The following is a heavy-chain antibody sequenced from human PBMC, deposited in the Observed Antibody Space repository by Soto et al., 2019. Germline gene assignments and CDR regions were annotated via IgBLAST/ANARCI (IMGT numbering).Heavy chain of an antibody. CDR3: ARAGSYRFDY. J-gene: IGHJ4*02. CDR1: GFSYRGDW. CDR2: INAGGTSI. V-gene: IGHV3-74*01. Sequence: PGGSLRLSVVGSGFSYRGDWVHWVRQPPGKGLEWVSRINAGGTSISYADSVKGRFTISRDNAKNTLYLQMDGLGVDDTAVYYCARAGSYRFDYWGLGTLV. D-gene: IGHD3-10*01.